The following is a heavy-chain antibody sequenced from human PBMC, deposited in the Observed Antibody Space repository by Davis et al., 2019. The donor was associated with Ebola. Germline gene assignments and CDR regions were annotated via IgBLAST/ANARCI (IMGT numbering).Heavy chain of an antibody. Sequence: GSLRLSCTVSGGSISSSSYYWGWIRQPPGKGLEWIGYIYYSGSTNYNPSLKSRVTISVDTSKNQFSLKLSSVTAADTAVYYCARGDYFYWGQGTLVTVSS. CDR1: GGSISSSSYY. CDR2: IYYSGST. V-gene: IGHV4-61*05. D-gene: IGHD4/OR15-4a*01. CDR3: ARGDYFY. J-gene: IGHJ4*02.